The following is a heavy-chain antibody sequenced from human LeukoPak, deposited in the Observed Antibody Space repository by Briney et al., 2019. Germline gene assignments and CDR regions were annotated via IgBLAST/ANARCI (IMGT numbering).Heavy chain of an antibody. V-gene: IGHV3-15*01. CDR1: GFTFSNAW. CDR3: TTEALMVYAPGGFDP. Sequence: GGSLRLSCAASGFTFSNAWMSWVRQAPGKGLEWVGRIKSKTDGGTTEYAAPVKGRFTISRDDSKNTLYLQMNSLKTEDTAVYYCTTEALMVYAPGGFDPWGQGTLVTVSS. J-gene: IGHJ5*02. D-gene: IGHD2-8*01. CDR2: IKSKTDGGTT.